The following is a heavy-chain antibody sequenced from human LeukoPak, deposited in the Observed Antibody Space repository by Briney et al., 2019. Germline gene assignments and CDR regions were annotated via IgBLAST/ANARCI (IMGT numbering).Heavy chain of an antibody. CDR1: GFTFSNAW. J-gene: IGHJ4*02. CDR3: TTDVDTAMEDETLDY. CDR2: IKSKTDGGTT. V-gene: IGHV3-15*01. D-gene: IGHD5-18*01. Sequence: GGSLRLSCAASGFTFSNAWMSWVRQAPGKGLEWVGRIKSKTDGGTTDYAAPVKGRFTISRDDSKNTLYLQMNSPKTEDTAVYYCTTDVDTAMEDETLDYWGQGTLVAVSS.